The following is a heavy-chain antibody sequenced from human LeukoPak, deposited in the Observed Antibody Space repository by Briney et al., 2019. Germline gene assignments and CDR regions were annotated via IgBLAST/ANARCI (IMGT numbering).Heavy chain of an antibody. CDR3: ARAQTYCSGGSCYLVWFDP. J-gene: IGHJ5*02. Sequence: SETLSLTCTVSGGSISSHYWSWIRQPPGKGLEWIGYTYYSGSTNYNPSLKSRVTISVDTSKNQFSLKLSSVTAADTAVYYCARAQTYCSGGSCYLVWFDPWGQGTLVTVSS. D-gene: IGHD2-15*01. CDR1: GGSISSHY. V-gene: IGHV4-59*11. CDR2: TYYSGST.